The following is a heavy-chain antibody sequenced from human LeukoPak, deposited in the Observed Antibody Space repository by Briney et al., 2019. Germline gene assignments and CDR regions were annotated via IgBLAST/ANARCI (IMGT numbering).Heavy chain of an antibody. V-gene: IGHV3-7*01. J-gene: IGHJ4*02. CDR3: ARDIETAGLFLDY. CDR1: GFTFSSYW. D-gene: IGHD6-13*01. CDR2: IKYDGSEK. Sequence: PGGSLRLSCAASGFTFSSYWMTWVRQAPGKGLEWVANIKYDGSEKDYMDSVQGRFTISRDNAKNSLYLQMNSLRAEDTAVYYCARDIETAGLFLDYWGQGTLVTVSS.